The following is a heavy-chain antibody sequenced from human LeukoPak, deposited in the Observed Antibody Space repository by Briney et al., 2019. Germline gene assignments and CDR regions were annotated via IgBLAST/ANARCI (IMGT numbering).Heavy chain of an antibody. V-gene: IGHV1-69*13. D-gene: IGHD6-13*01. Sequence: ASVKVSCKASGGTFSSYAISWVRQAPGQGLGWMGGIIPIFGTANYALKFQGRVTITADESTSTAYMELSSLRSEDTAVYYCARVGFPYSSSWYFLDPWGQGTLVTVSS. CDR1: GGTFSSYA. CDR2: IIPIFGTA. CDR3: ARVGFPYSSSWYFLDP. J-gene: IGHJ5*02.